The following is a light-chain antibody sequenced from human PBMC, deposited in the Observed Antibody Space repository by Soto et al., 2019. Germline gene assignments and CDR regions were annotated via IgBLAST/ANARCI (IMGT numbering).Light chain of an antibody. CDR3: SSYTTNSLYV. V-gene: IGLV2-14*01. Sequence: QPASVSGSPGQSITISCTGTSSDVGGYNSVSWYQQHPDKGPKIMIYEVTNRPSGVSNRFSGSKSGNTASLTISGLQAEDEAIYHCSSYTTNSLYVFGTGTKLTVL. J-gene: IGLJ1*01. CDR2: EVT. CDR1: SSDVGGYNS.